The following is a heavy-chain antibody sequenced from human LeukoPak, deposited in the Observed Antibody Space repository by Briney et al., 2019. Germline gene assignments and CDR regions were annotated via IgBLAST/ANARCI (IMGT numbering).Heavy chain of an antibody. CDR2: TSPDEGLK. CDR3: TRDPILGAPDYFDY. D-gene: IGHD1-26*01. J-gene: IGHJ4*02. V-gene: IGHV3-30*03. CDR1: GFTFSSYW. Sequence: GGSLRLSCAASGFTFSSYWMSWVRQAPGKGLEWVAVTSPDEGLKFYGDSVKGRFTISRDNSKNTMYLQMNNLREEDTAIYYCTRDPILGAPDYFDYWGQGTLVTVSS.